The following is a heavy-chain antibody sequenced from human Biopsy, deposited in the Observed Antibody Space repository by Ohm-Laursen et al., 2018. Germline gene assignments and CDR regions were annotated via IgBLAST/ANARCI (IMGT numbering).Heavy chain of an antibody. CDR3: ARGDYFDSNGYFWFDP. J-gene: IGHJ5*02. V-gene: IGHV4-31*01. CDR2: IFNSANT. D-gene: IGHD3-22*01. CDR1: GGSISSGGSY. Sequence: TLSLTCTVSGGSISSGGSYWSWIRQRTGKGLEWIGYIFNSANTYYNPSLKNLITTSGDTSKNQFSLKLNSVTAADTAVYYCARGDYFDSNGYFWFDPWGQGTLVTVSS.